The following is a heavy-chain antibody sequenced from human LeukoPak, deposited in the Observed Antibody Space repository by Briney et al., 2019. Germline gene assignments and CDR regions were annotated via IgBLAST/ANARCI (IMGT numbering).Heavy chain of an antibody. J-gene: IGHJ4*02. CDR1: GFTFSSHG. CDR3: TRDFAVGSYRFDY. D-gene: IGHD2-21*01. CDR2: IWYDGSDK. V-gene: IGHV3-33*08. Sequence: GGSLRLSCSASGFTFSSHGMHWVRQAPGKGLEWLAVIWYDGSDKYYADSVKGRFTISRDNSKDTLFLQMNSLRAEDTAVYYCTRDFAVGSYRFDYWGQGTLVTVSS.